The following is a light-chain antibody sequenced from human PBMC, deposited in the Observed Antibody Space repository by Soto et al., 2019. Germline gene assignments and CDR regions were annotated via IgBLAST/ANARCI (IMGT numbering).Light chain of an antibody. J-gene: IGLJ1*01. CDR1: SSDVGGYNY. V-gene: IGLV2-8*01. CDR2: EVS. CDR3: SSYAGSKEV. Sequence: QSALTQPPSASGSPGQSVTISCTGTSSDVGGYNYVSWYQQHPGKAPKLMIYEVSKRPSGVPDRSSGSKSGNTASLNVSGLQAENDAHYYCSSYAGSKEVFGTGTMLTVL.